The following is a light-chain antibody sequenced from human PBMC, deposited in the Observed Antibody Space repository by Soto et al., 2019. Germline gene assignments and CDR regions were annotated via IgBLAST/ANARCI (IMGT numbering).Light chain of an antibody. CDR1: QNVITN. Sequence: EIVMTQSPATLSVSPGERATLSCRASQNVITNLAWYQHKPGQGPRLLIYGASTRATGIPTRFSGSGSGTEFTLTISSLQSEDFAVYYCQQYNNFLGTFGQRTKVEIK. J-gene: IGKJ1*01. V-gene: IGKV3-15*01. CDR3: QQYNNFLGT. CDR2: GAS.